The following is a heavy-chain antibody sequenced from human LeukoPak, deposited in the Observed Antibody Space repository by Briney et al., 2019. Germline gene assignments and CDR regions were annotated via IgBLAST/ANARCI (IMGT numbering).Heavy chain of an antibody. CDR1: GFTFSSYA. J-gene: IGHJ4*02. D-gene: IGHD2-21*01. V-gene: IGHV3-23*01. CDR2: FSGSGGRT. Sequence: GGSLRLSCAVSGFTFSSYAMSWVRQAPGKGLEWVSGFSGSGGRTYYADSVKGRFTISRDNAKNSLYLQMNSLRAEDTAVYYCVRGVRREGDQFDYWGQGTLVTVSS. CDR3: VRGVRREGDQFDY.